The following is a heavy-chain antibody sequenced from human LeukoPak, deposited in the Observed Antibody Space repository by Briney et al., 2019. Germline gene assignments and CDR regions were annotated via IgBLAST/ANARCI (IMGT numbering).Heavy chain of an antibody. Sequence: ASVKVSCKASGYTFTSYGISWVRQAPGQGLEWMGWISAYNGNTNYAQKLQGRVTMTTDTSTSTAYMELRSLRSDDTAVYYCARALTTVTKGSFDYWGQGTLVTVSS. D-gene: IGHD4-17*01. CDR1: GYTFTSYG. CDR2: ISAYNGNT. J-gene: IGHJ4*02. V-gene: IGHV1-18*01. CDR3: ARALTTVTKGSFDY.